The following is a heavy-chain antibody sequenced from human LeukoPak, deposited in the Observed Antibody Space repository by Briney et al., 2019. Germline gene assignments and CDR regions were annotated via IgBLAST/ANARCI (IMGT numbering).Heavy chain of an antibody. J-gene: IGHJ4*02. D-gene: IGHD3-9*01. CDR1: GFTFRAYG. CDR2: ISYDGTNE. Sequence: PGRSLRLSCAASGFTFRAYGIHWVRQAPGKGLEWVAVISYDGTNEYYADSVKGRFAISRDNAKNSLYLQMNSLRAEDTAVFYCARLDTGYSIDSWGQGTLVTVSS. V-gene: IGHV3-30*03. CDR3: ARLDTGYSIDS.